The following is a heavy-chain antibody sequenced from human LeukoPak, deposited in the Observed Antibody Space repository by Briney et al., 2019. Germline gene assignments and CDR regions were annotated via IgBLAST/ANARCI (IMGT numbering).Heavy chain of an antibody. D-gene: IGHD6-25*01. CDR1: GGSISSYY. V-gene: IGHV4-59*01. Sequence: SETLSLTCTVSGGSISSYYWSWIRQPPGKGLEWIGYIYYSGSTNYNPSLKSRVTISVDTSKNQFSLKLSSVTAADTAVYYCARGPIAASFDAFDMWGQGTMVTVSS. CDR3: ARGPIAASFDAFDM. J-gene: IGHJ3*02. CDR2: IYYSGST.